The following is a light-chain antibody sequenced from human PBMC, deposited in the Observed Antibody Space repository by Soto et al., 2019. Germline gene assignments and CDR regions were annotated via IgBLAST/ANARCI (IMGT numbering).Light chain of an antibody. V-gene: IGLV2-23*03. J-gene: IGLJ2*01. CDR3: CSYAGSSTFDVV. Sequence: QSALTQPASVSGSPGQSITISCTGTSSDVGSYNLVSWYQQHPGKAPKLMIYEGSKRPSGVSNRSSGSKSGNTASLTISGLQAEDEADYYCCSYAGSSTFDVVFGGGTKLTVL. CDR2: EGS. CDR1: SSDVGSYNL.